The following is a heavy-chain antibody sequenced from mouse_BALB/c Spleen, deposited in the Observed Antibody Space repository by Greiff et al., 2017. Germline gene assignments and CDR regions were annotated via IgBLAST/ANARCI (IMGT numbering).Heavy chain of an antibody. CDR1: GFNIKDYY. CDR2: IDPENGNT. Sequence: EVQLQQSGAELVRPGALVKLSCKASGFNIKDYYMHWVKQRPEQGLEWIGWIDPENGNTIYDPKLQGKSSITADTSSNTAYLRLSSLTSEDIAVYYCARRRDVFYARDYGGQGTSVTVSS. CDR3: ARRRDVFYARDY. D-gene: IGHD3-3*01. V-gene: IGHV14-1*02. J-gene: IGHJ4*01.